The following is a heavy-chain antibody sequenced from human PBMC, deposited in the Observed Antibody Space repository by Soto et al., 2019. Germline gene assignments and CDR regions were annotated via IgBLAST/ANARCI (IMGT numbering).Heavy chain of an antibody. D-gene: IGHD5-12*01. CDR1: GFTFSDYS. CDR2: ISSSGNYI. CDR3: ARTGRWLQFEDY. Sequence: VGSLRLSCATSGFTFSDYSMNWVRQAPGKGLEWVSSISSSGNYIYSADSVKGRFTISRDNTKSSLNLQMNSLRAEDTAVYYCARTGRWLQFEDYWGQGTLVTVSS. J-gene: IGHJ4*02. V-gene: IGHV3-21*01.